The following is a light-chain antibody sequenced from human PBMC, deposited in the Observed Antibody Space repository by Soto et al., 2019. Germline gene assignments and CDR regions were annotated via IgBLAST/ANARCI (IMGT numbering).Light chain of an antibody. V-gene: IGKV1-5*01. CDR3: QQHYIHWT. J-gene: IGKJ1*01. CDR2: DAS. Sequence: DIQVTQSPSTLSASVGDRVTITCRASQNINTLLAWYQQKPGKAPQLLIYDASPLESGVPSRFSGSGSGTELTLSISNLQPDDFATYYCQQHYIHWTFGQGTKVDLK. CDR1: QNINTL.